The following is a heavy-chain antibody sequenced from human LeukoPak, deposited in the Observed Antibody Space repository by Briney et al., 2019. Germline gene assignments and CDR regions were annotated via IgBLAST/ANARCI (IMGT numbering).Heavy chain of an antibody. Sequence: PGGSLRLSCAASGFTFSSYSMNWVRQAPGKGLEWVSYISSSSSTIYYADSVKGRFTISRDNAKNSLYLQMNSLRAEDTAVYYCARVWSSSWYWGQGTLVTVSS. J-gene: IGHJ4*02. D-gene: IGHD6-13*01. CDR2: ISSSSSTI. CDR1: GFTFSSYS. V-gene: IGHV3-48*01. CDR3: ARVWSSSWY.